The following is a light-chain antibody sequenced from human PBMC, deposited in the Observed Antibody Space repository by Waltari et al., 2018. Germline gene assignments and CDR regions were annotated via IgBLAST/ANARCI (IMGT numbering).Light chain of an antibody. V-gene: IGKV4-1*01. Sequence: DIVMTQSPDSLAVSLGERATINCKSSQSVLYSSNNKNYLAWYQQKPGQPPKLPNYWASTRGSRVPYRFSGSGSGTDFTLTISSLQAEDVAVYYCQQYYSTPRTFGQGTKVEIK. J-gene: IGKJ1*01. CDR2: WAS. CDR3: QQYYSTPRT. CDR1: QSVLYSSNNKNY.